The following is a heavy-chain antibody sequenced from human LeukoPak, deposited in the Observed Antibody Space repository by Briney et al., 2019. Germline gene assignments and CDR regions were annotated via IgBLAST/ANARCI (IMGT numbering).Heavy chain of an antibody. CDR3: ARLTSYYDSSGYSPYYFDY. CDR2: INHSGGT. CDR1: GGSFSGYY. Sequence: PSETLSLTCAVYGGSFSGYYWNWLRQPPGKGLEWIGEINHSGGTNYNPSLKSRVTISVDTSKNQFSLKLSSVTAADTAVYYCARLTSYYDSSGYSPYYFDYWGQGTLVTVSS. D-gene: IGHD3-22*01. V-gene: IGHV4-34*01. J-gene: IGHJ4*02.